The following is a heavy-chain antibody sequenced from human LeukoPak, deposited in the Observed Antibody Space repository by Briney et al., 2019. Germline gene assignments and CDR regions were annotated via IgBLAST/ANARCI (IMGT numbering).Heavy chain of an antibody. J-gene: IGHJ4*02. V-gene: IGHV3-30*02. CDR2: IRYDGNNK. D-gene: IGHD1-26*01. CDR3: AKDRGWELRYLDY. Sequence: GGSLRLSCVASGFIFSNYGMYWVRQAPGKGLEWVAFIRYDGNNKYYADSVRGRFTISRDNFKNTLYLQMNSLRAEDMAVYYCAKDRGWELRYLDYWGQGTLVTVSS. CDR1: GFIFSNYG.